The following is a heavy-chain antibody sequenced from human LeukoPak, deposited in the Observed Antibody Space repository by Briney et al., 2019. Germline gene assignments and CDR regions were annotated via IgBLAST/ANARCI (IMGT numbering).Heavy chain of an antibody. CDR2: INTNTENP. D-gene: IGHD2-15*01. V-gene: IGHV7-4-1*02. Sequence: GASVKVSCKTSGYMFNDYAMSWVRQAPGQGLEWMGWINTNTENPTYAQDFIGRIVFSLDTSVSTAYLEINSLKTEDTAVYYCARAGGCCTGGSCYCVDSWGQGTLVTVSS. CDR1: GYMFNDYA. CDR3: ARAGGCCTGGSCYCVDS. J-gene: IGHJ5*01.